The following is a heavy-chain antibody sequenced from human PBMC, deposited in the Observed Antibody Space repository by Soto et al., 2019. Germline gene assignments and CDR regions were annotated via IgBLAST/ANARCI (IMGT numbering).Heavy chain of an antibody. J-gene: IGHJ6*02. Sequence: SETLSLTCTVSGGSISSSRCHWGWIRQPPGKGLEWIASIKYSGTTFYNPSLKSRVTLSVDTSKNQFALKLSSVTAADTAVYYCARPKGPIYVGYYYDMDVWGQGTTVTVSS. CDR3: ARPKGPIYVGYYYDMDV. D-gene: IGHD3-16*01. V-gene: IGHV4-39*01. CDR1: GGSISSSRCH. CDR2: IKYSGTT.